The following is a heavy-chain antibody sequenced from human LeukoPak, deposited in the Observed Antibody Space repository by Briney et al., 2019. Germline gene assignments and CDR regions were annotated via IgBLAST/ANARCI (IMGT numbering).Heavy chain of an antibody. D-gene: IGHD6-25*01. V-gene: IGHV3-30*04. J-gene: IGHJ6*02. Sequence: GRSLRLSCAASGFTFSSYAMHWVRQAPGKGLEWAAVISYDGSNKYYADSVKGRFTISRDNSKNTLYLQMNSLRAEDTAVYYCARDSGYYGMDVWGQGTTVTVSS. CDR1: GFTFSSYA. CDR2: ISYDGSNK. CDR3: ARDSGYYGMDV.